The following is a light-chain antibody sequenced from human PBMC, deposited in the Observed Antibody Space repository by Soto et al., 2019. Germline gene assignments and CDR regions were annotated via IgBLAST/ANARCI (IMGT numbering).Light chain of an antibody. J-gene: IGKJ5*01. CDR3: QQLNTYPIT. CDR1: QDIRNY. CDR2: AAS. V-gene: IGKV1-9*01. Sequence: DIPLAQSPSFLSASVGDRVTITCRASQDIRNYLAWYQQKPGKAPNLLIYAASTLQSGVPSRFSGSGSGTGFTLTISSLQPEDFATYFCQQLNTYPITFGQGTRLEIK.